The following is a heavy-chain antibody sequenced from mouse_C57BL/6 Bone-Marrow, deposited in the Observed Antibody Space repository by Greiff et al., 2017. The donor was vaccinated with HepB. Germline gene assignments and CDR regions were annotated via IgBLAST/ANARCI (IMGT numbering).Heavy chain of an antibody. J-gene: IGHJ2*01. CDR1: GYTFTSYW. CDR2: IDPSDSYT. D-gene: IGHD1-1*01. Sequence: QVQLQQPGAELVKPGASVKLSCKASGYTFTSYWMQWVKQRPGQGLEWIGEIDPSDSYTNYNQKFKGKATLTVDTSSSTAYMQLSSLTSEDSAVYYCARLGIRHGRGYWGQGTTLTVSS. V-gene: IGHV1-50*01. CDR3: ARLGIRHGRGY.